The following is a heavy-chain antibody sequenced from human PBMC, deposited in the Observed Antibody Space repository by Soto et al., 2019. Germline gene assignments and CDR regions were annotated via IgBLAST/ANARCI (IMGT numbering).Heavy chain of an antibody. Sequence: GGSLRLSCAASGFTFSSYAMSWVRQAPGKGLEWLANIKEDGSEIYYVDSVKGRFTTSRDNAKNSLYLQMNSLRAEDTAVYYCARVVSGRDYGDSIDCWGRGTLVTVSS. J-gene: IGHJ4*02. V-gene: IGHV3-7*03. CDR3: ARVVSGRDYGDSIDC. D-gene: IGHD4-17*01. CDR1: GFTFSSYA. CDR2: IKEDGSEI.